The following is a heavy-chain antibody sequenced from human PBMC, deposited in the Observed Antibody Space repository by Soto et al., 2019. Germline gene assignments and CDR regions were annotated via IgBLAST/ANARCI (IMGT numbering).Heavy chain of an antibody. J-gene: IGHJ4*01. Sequence: GGSLRFSCAASGFTFSGYDMNWVRLAPGKGLEWVSYISRSEGKTYHAVPGKGRFTIARDNSKNTLYRQRSNLRAEDTYEYYSVKDRGLVVATPTYYFDVWGQGTMVTVSS. V-gene: IGHV3-64D*09. D-gene: IGHD2-2*01. CDR1: GFTFSGYD. CDR3: VKDRGLVVATPTYYFDV. CDR2: ISRSEGKT.